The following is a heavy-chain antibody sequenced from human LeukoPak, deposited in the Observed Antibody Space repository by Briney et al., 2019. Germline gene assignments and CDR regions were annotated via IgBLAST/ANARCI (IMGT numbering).Heavy chain of an antibody. V-gene: IGHV4-61*02. Sequence: SQTLSLTCTVSGGSISSGSYYWSWIRQPAGKGLEWIGRIYTSGSTNYNPSLKSRVTISVDTSKNQFSLKLSSVTAADTAVYYCATVTAGYSSSWYSDHYMDVWGKGTTVTVSS. CDR3: ATVTAGYSSSWYSDHYMDV. CDR1: GGSISSGSYY. D-gene: IGHD6-13*01. CDR2: IYTSGST. J-gene: IGHJ6*03.